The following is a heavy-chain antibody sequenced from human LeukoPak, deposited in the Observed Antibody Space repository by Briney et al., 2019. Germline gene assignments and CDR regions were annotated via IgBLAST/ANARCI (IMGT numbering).Heavy chain of an antibody. Sequence: QPGGSLILSCAASGFILSNYAMSWVRQVPGRGLEWVSTISSRGDSTYVADSVKGRFTISRDNSKNSLYLQMNTVRAEDTAVYYCVKGPRPDITVAHTVENWGQGTLVTVSS. D-gene: IGHD6-19*01. J-gene: IGHJ4*02. CDR2: ISSRGDST. CDR1: GFILSNYA. V-gene: IGHV3-23*01. CDR3: VKGPRPDITVAHTVEN.